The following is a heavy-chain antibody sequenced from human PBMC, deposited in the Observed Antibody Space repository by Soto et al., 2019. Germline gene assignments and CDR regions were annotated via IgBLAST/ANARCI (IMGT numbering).Heavy chain of an antibody. V-gene: IGHV3-23*01. CDR1: GFTFISYA. CDR3: AKDMWFDP. Sequence: EVQLLESGGGLVQPGGSLRLSCAASGFTFISYAMSWVRQAPGKGLEWVSAISGSGGSTYYADSVKGRFTISRDNSKNTLYLQMNSLTADVTAVYYCAKDMWFDPWGRGTLVTISS. CDR2: ISGSGGST. J-gene: IGHJ5*02.